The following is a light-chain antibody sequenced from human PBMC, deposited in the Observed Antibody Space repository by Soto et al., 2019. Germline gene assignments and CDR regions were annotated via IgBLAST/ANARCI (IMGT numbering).Light chain of an antibody. J-gene: IGKJ1*01. CDR1: QNIDMY. CDR3: QQYINYPWT. CDR2: RSS. Sequence: DIQMTQSPSTLSASAGDRVTITCRASQNIDMYLAWYQQKPGQAPSLLIYRSSSLQSGVPSRFSGSGSGTEFPLSISSLQPDDFATYYCQQYINYPWTFGQGTKVDIK. V-gene: IGKV1-5*03.